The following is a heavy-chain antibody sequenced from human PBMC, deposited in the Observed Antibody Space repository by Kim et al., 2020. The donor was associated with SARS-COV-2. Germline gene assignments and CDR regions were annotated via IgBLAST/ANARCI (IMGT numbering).Heavy chain of an antibody. D-gene: IGHD2-2*01. J-gene: IGHJ4*02. Sequence: GGSLRLSCAASGFSFSAFYMSWVRQAPGRGLEWISYISQSSGTIFYADSVKGRFTVSRDNAKNSLYLQMSGLRAEDTVVYYCARALPQNSGPIDYWGQGTLVTVSS. CDR2: ISQSSGTI. CDR1: GFSFSAFY. V-gene: IGHV3-11*01. CDR3: ARALPQNSGPIDY.